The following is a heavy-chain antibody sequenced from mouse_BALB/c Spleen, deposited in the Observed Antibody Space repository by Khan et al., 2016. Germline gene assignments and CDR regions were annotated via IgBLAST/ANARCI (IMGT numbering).Heavy chain of an antibody. CDR1: GFSLANYG. CDR3: ASPLLRRKAWFAY. Sequence: QVQLKQSGPGLVAPSQSLSITCTVSGFSLANYGVHWVRQPPGKGLEWLGVIWAGGSANYNSALMSRLSISKDNSKSQVFLKMNSLQTDDTAMYYCASPLLRRKAWFAYWGQGTLVTVS. J-gene: IGHJ3*01. D-gene: IGHD1-1*01. V-gene: IGHV2-9*02. CDR2: IWAGGSA.